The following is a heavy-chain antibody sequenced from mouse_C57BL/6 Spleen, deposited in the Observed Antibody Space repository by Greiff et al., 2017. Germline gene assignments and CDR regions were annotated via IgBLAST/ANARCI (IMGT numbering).Heavy chain of an antibody. CDR3: ARGDQLGRMVFFFAY. J-gene: IGHJ3*01. D-gene: IGHD4-1*02. CDR1: GFSLSTSGMG. CDR2: IYWDDDK. Sequence: QVQLKESGPGILQSSQTLSLTCSFSGFSLSTSGMGVSWIRQPSGKGLEWLAHIYWDDDKRYNPSLKSRLTISKDTSRNQVFLKITSVDTADTATYYCARGDQLGRMVFFFAYWGQGTLVTVSA. V-gene: IGHV8-12*01.